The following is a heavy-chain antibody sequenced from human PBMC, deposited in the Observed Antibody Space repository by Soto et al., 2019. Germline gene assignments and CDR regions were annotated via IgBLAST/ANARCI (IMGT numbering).Heavy chain of an antibody. CDR3: AKVDSIVVVPAAISDAFDL. CDR2: ISGSGGST. CDR1: GFTFSSYA. D-gene: IGHD2-2*01. Sequence: EVQLLESGGGLVQPGGSLRLSCAASGFTFSSYAMSWVRQAPGKGLEWVSAISGSGGSTYYADSVKGRFTNSRDNSKNTLYLQVNSLRAEDKVVYYCAKVDSIVVVPAAISDAFDLWGQGTMVTVSS. V-gene: IGHV3-23*01. J-gene: IGHJ3*01.